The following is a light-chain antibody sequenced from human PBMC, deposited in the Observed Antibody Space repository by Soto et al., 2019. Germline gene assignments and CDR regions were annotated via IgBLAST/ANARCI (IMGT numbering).Light chain of an antibody. CDR1: QSLVFSDGNTY. CDR3: MQGTHWPYT. J-gene: IGKJ2*01. V-gene: IGKV2-30*01. Sequence: DVVMTQSPLSLPVALGQSASISCRSSQSLVFSDGNTYLSWFQQRPGQSPRRLIYKVSNRDSGVPDRVSGSGSGADFTLKISRVEAEDVGVYYCMQGTHWPYTFGQGTKLEIK. CDR2: KVS.